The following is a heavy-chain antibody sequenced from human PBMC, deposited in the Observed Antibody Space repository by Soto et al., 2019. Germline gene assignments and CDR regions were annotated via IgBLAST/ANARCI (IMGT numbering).Heavy chain of an antibody. V-gene: IGHV3-7*03. J-gene: IGHJ6*02. CDR2: IKHDGSEK. CDR1: GLTVSKYW. D-gene: IGHD6-19*01. Sequence: GGALILSWGASGLTVSKYWRTWVRPAPGKGLEWVATIKHDGSEKSNLDSVEGRFTISRDNAKNSLSLQMNSLRVEDTAVYFCASVPGSPGYHGLDVWGQGTTVTVSS. CDR3: ASVPGSPGYHGLDV.